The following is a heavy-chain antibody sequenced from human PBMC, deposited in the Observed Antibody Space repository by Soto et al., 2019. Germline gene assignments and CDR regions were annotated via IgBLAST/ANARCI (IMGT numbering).Heavy chain of an antibody. V-gene: IGHV3-33*01. D-gene: IGHD5-12*01. CDR1: GFTFSRYG. Sequence: PGVSLRLSCAASGFTFSRYGMHWVRQAPGKGLEWVAVIWYDGSNKYYADSVKGRFTISRDNSKNTLYLQMNSLRAEDTAVYYCARDRVIVATATNYYYYYGMDVWGQGTTVTVSS. J-gene: IGHJ6*02. CDR3: ARDRVIVATATNYYYYYGMDV. CDR2: IWYDGSNK.